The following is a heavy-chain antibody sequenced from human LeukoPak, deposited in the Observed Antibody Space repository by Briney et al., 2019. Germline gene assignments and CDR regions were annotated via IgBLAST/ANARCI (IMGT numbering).Heavy chain of an antibody. Sequence: SCKASGGTFSSYAMHWVRQAPGKGLEWVAVISYDGSNKYYADSVKGRFTISRDNSKNTLYLQMNSLRAEDTAVYYCASSSYGSDYWGQGTLVTVSS. CDR2: ISYDGSNK. CDR3: ASSSYGSDY. CDR1: GGTFSSYA. D-gene: IGHD5-18*01. J-gene: IGHJ4*02. V-gene: IGHV3-30-3*01.